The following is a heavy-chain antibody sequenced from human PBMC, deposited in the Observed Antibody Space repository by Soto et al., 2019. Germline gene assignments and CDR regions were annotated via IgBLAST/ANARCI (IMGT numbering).Heavy chain of an antibody. V-gene: IGHV3-33*01. CDR3: ARDEGLGVNYYYYGMDV. CDR2: IWYDGSNK. D-gene: IGHD3-10*01. Sequence: QVQLVESGGGVVQPGRSLRLSCAASGFTFSSYGMHWVHQAPGKGLEWVAVIWYDGSNKYYADSVKGRFTISRDNSKNTLYLQMNSLRADDTAVYYCARDEGLGVNYYYYGMDVWGQGTTVTVSS. CDR1: GFTFSSYG. J-gene: IGHJ6*02.